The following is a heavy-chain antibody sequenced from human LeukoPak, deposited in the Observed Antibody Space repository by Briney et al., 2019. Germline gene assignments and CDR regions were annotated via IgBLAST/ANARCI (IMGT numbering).Heavy chain of an antibody. J-gene: IGHJ4*02. CDR2: IYYSGST. V-gene: IGHV4-59*12. CDR3: ARDSRSYYASSGYYGTFDY. D-gene: IGHD3-22*01. Sequence: SETLSLTCTGTCGCNSTYYWSWIRQPPGKGLEWIGYIYYSGSTNYNPSLKSRVTISVDTSKIQFSLKLSSVTAADTAVYYCARDSRSYYASSGYYGTFDYWGQGTLVTVSS. CDR1: CGCNSTYY.